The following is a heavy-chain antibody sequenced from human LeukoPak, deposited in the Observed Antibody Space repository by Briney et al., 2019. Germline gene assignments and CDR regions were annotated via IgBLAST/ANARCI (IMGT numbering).Heavy chain of an antibody. CDR1: GGSFSGYY. CDR2: INHSGST. CDR3: ARAGSLIVVVVPFDY. D-gene: IGHD3-22*01. Sequence: SETLSLTCAVYGGSFSGYYWSWIRQPPGKGLEWIGEINHSGSTNYNPSLKSRVTISVDTSKNQFSLKLSSVTAADTAVYYCARAGSLIVVVVPFDYWGQGTLVPVSS. J-gene: IGHJ4*02. V-gene: IGHV4-34*01.